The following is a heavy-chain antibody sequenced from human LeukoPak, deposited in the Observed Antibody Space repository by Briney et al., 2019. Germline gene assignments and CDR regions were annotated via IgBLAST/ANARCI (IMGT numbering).Heavy chain of an antibody. J-gene: IGHJ3*02. Sequence: SQTLSLTCAISGDSVSSKSTAWNWIRQSPSRGLEWLGRTYYRSKWYSDYAVSVKSRITINPDTSKNQFSLQLNSVTPEDTAVYYCARGGQGDGYSADEAFDMWGQGTMVTVSS. CDR2: TYYRSKWYS. CDR3: ARGGQGDGYSADEAFDM. D-gene: IGHD5-24*01. CDR1: GDSVSSKSTA. V-gene: IGHV6-1*01.